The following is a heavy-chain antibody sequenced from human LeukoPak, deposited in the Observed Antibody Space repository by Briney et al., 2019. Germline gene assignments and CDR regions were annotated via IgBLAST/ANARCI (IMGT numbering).Heavy chain of an antibody. V-gene: IGHV3-11*04. CDR1: GFTFSVHY. Sequence: GGSLRLSCAASGFTFSVHYMTWIRQAPGRGLQWIPYISNDGTKTYYADSVRGRFTISRDNGKNLVYLQMNSLRVEDTAVYYCARVFSHWGWPGDYYFDYWGQGSLVTVSS. D-gene: IGHD3-16*01. J-gene: IGHJ4*02. CDR3: ARVFSHWGWPGDYYFDY. CDR2: ISNDGTKT.